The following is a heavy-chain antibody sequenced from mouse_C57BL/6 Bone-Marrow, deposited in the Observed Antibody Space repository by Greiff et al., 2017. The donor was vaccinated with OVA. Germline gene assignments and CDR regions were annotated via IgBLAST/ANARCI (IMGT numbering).Heavy chain of an antibody. CDR1: GYTFTSYW. D-gene: IGHD1-2*01. CDR2: IDPSDSET. Sequence: QVQLQQPGAELVRPGSSVQLSCKASGYTFTSYWMHWVKQRPIQGLEWIGNIDPSDSETHYNQKFKDKATLTVDKSSSTAYMQLSSLTSEDSAVYYCARSFSGYYFDYWGQGTTLTVSS. CDR3: ARSFSGYYFDY. J-gene: IGHJ2*01. V-gene: IGHV1-52*01.